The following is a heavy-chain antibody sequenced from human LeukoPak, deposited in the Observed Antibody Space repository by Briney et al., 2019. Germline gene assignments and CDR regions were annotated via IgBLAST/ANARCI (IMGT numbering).Heavy chain of an antibody. Sequence: GGSLRLSCAASGFTFSSYTTNWVRQAPGKGLEWVANIKQDGSEKYYVDSVKGRFTISRDNAKNSLYLQMNSLRAEDTAVYYCARRVSDYGSGSCREKWFDPWGQGTLVTVSS. J-gene: IGHJ5*02. D-gene: IGHD3-10*01. V-gene: IGHV3-7*05. CDR1: GFTFSSYT. CDR3: ARRVSDYGSGSCREKWFDP. CDR2: IKQDGSEK.